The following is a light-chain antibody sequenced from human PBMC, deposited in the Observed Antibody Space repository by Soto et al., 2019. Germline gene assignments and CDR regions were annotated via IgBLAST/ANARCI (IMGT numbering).Light chain of an antibody. J-gene: IGKJ1*01. CDR1: QSISSY. Sequence: DIQMTQSPSSLSASVGDSFTITCRASQSISSYLNWYQQKPGKAPKLLIYAASSLQSGVPSRFSGSGSGTDFTLTISSLQPEDFATYYCQQANSFPWTFGQGTKVDIK. CDR2: AAS. CDR3: QQANSFPWT. V-gene: IGKV1-39*01.